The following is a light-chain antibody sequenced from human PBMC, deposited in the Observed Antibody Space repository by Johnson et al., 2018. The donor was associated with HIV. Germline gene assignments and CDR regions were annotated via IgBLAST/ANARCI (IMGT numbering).Light chain of an antibody. CDR1: SSNIGNNY. J-gene: IGLJ1*01. Sequence: QSVLTQPPSVSAAPGQKVTISCSGSSSNIGNNYVSWYQQLPGTAPKLLIYDNNKRPSGIPDRFSGSKSGTSATLGITGLQTVDEADYYCGTWDSSLSAYVFGTGTKVPVL. CDR3: GTWDSSLSAYV. V-gene: IGLV1-51*01. CDR2: DNN.